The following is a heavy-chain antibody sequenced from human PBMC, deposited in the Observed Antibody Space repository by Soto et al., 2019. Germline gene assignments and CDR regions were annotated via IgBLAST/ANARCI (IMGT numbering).Heavy chain of an antibody. J-gene: IGHJ2*01. CDR3: AKEPGRGYTRGYFDF. CDR2: ISHDGGNE. CDR1: GFSFSTYG. D-gene: IGHD3-22*01. V-gene: IGHV3-30*18. Sequence: QVHLEESGGGVVEPGRSLRLSCADSGFSFSTYGMHWVRQAPGKELEWVAVISHDGGNEYYADSVKGRFTISRDSSKNTVYLQMHNGRAEDTAVYYCAKEPGRGYTRGYFDFSGLGTLVTVSS.